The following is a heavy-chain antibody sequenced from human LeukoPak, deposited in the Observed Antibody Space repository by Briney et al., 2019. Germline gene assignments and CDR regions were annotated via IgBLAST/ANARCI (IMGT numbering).Heavy chain of an antibody. CDR2: IKEDGSEK. CDR1: GFTFSSYW. J-gene: IGHJ4*02. CDR3: ARDTDSHFDY. Sequence: GGSLRLSCVASGFTFSSYWMSWVRQAPGKGLEWVANIKEDGSEKYYVDSVEGRFTISRGNPKNSLYLQMNSLRAEDTAVCYCARDTDSHFDYWGQGTLVTVSS. V-gene: IGHV3-7*05. D-gene: IGHD2-15*01.